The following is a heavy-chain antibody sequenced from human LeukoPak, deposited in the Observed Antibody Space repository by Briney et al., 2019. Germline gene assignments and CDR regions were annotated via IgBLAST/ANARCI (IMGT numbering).Heavy chain of an antibody. D-gene: IGHD1-26*01. Sequence: SETLSLTCTVSGGSIRSFYWSWIRQPPGKGLEWIGSIYYSGSTYYNPSLKSRVTISVDTSKNQFSLKLSSVTAADTAVYYCARIVGASDYWGQGTLVTVSS. V-gene: IGHV4-39*01. CDR2: IYYSGST. J-gene: IGHJ4*02. CDR3: ARIVGASDY. CDR1: GGSIRSFY.